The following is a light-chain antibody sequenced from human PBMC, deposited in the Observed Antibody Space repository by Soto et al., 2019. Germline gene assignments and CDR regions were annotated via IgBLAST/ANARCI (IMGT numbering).Light chain of an antibody. CDR3: SAYTARSTLV. CDR1: SSDIGAYDY. V-gene: IGLV2-14*03. Sequence: QSALTQPPSASGSPGQSVIISCAGSSSDIGAYDYVSWFQQHPGKAPKLLIYEVRNRPSGISSRFSGSRSGNTASLTISGLQAEDEGDYYCSAYTARSTLVFGGGTKVTVL. J-gene: IGLJ3*02. CDR2: EVR.